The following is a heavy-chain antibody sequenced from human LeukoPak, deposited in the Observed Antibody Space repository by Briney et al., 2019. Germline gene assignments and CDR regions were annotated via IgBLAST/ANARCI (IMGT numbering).Heavy chain of an antibody. J-gene: IGHJ4*02. CDR3: AKAIGMGSAGGFDY. D-gene: IGHD3-16*02. CDR1: GFTFSSYA. CDR2: ISGSGGST. Sequence: GGSLRLSCAASGFTFSSYAMSWVRQAPGKGLEWVSAISGSGGSTYYADSVKGRFTISRDNPKNTLYLQMNSLRAEDTAVYYCAKAIGMGSAGGFDYWGQGTLVTASS. V-gene: IGHV3-23*01.